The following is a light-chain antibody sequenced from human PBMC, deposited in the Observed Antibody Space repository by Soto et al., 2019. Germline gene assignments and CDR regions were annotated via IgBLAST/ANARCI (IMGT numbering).Light chain of an antibody. Sequence: SYELTQPPSVSVSPGQTAGITCSGDNLGSKYVCWYQQKPGQSPVAVIYQDSKRPSGIPERFSGSNSENTATLTISGTQAMDEDDYYCQAWDSSTVVFGGGTKLTVL. J-gene: IGLJ2*01. CDR1: NLGSKY. V-gene: IGLV3-1*01. CDR3: QAWDSSTVV. CDR2: QDS.